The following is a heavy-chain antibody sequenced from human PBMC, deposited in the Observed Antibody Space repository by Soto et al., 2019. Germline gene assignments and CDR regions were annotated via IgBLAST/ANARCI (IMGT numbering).Heavy chain of an antibody. J-gene: IGHJ4*02. Sequence: SETLSLTYTVAGGSISGYYWSWIRQPPGKGLEWIGYIYYSGSTNYNPSLKSRVTISVDTSKNQFSLKLSSVTAADTAVYYCARGDYDILTGYWPLDYWGQGTLVTVSS. CDR3: ARGDYDILTGYWPLDY. V-gene: IGHV4-59*01. D-gene: IGHD3-9*01. CDR1: GGSISGYY. CDR2: IYYSGST.